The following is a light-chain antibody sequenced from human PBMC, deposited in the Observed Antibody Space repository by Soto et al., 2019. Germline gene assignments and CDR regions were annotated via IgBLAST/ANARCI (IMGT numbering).Light chain of an antibody. CDR3: QHYGSSLWG. V-gene: IGKV3-20*01. CDR1: QSVSSSY. CDR2: GAS. Sequence: EVVLAQSPGTLSLPPGERATLSCRASQSVSSSYLAWYQQKPGQAPRLLIYGASSRATGIPDRFSGSGSGADFTLTISRLEPEDFAVYYCQHYGSSLWGFGPGTKVDIK. J-gene: IGKJ1*01.